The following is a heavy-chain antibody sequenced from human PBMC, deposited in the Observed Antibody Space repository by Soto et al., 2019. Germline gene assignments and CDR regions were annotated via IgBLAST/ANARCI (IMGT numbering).Heavy chain of an antibody. CDR2: IYYSGST. V-gene: IGHV4-31*03. Sequence: QVQLQESGPGLVKPSQTLSLTCTVSGGSISSGGYYWSWIRQHPGKGLEWIGYIYYSGSTYYNPSLKSRVTISVDTSKNQFSLKLSSVTAADTAVYYCARTYYDSSGLSDAFDIWGQGTMVTGSS. CDR1: GGSISSGGYY. CDR3: ARTYYDSSGLSDAFDI. J-gene: IGHJ3*02. D-gene: IGHD3-22*01.